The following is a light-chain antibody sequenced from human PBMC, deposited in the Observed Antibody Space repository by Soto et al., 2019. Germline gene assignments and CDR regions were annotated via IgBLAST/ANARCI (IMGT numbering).Light chain of an antibody. CDR2: DNS. CDR1: TSNIGNNY. CDR3: GTWDSILSTVV. Sequence: QSVLTQPPSVSAAPGQKVTISCSGNTSNIGNNYVSWYQILPGTTPKLVIFDNSQLPSGIPDRFSGSKSGTSATLGVAGLQTGDEADYYCGTWDSILSTVVFGGGTKLTVL. J-gene: IGLJ3*02. V-gene: IGLV1-51*01.